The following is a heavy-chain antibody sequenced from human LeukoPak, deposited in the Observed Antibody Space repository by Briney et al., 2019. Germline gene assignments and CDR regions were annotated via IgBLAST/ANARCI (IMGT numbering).Heavy chain of an antibody. Sequence: GGSLRLSCAASGFTFSDYYMSWIRQAPGKGLEWVSYISSSDSSIYYADSVKGRFTISRDNAKNSLYLQMDSLRAEDTAIYYCATYRQVLLPFESWGQGTLVTVSS. J-gene: IGHJ4*02. CDR1: GFTFSDYY. V-gene: IGHV3-11*01. D-gene: IGHD5-18*01. CDR2: ISSSDSSI. CDR3: ATYRQVLLPFES.